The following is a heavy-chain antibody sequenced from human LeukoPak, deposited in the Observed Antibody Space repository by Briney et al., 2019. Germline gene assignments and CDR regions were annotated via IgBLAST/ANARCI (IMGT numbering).Heavy chain of an antibody. CDR2: ISSSGSTI. D-gene: IGHD3-22*01. V-gene: IGHV3-48*03. CDR3: ARARYDSSGYYPSGAFDI. J-gene: IGHJ3*02. CDR1: GFTFSSYE. Sequence: PGGSLRLSCAASGFTFSSYEMNWVRQAPGKGLEWVSYISSSGSTIYYADSVKGRFTISRDNAKNSLYLQMNSLRAEDTAVYYCARARYDSSGYYPSGAFDIWGQGTMVTVSS.